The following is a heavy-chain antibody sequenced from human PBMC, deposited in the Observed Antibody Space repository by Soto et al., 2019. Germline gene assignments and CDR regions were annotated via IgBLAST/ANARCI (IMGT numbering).Heavy chain of an antibody. Sequence: EVQLVESGGGLVQPGGSLRLSCAASRFFFSDHYMDWVRQAPGKGLEWVGRIRNKANSYTTEYAAPVKGRFTISTDESKNSLLLQMNTLRIEDTAVYYCARAHDSRWSGAYIDDWGQGTLVIVSS. D-gene: IGHD6-13*01. CDR1: RFFFSDHY. CDR3: ARAHDSRWSGAYIDD. J-gene: IGHJ4*02. CDR2: IRNKANSYTT. V-gene: IGHV3-72*01.